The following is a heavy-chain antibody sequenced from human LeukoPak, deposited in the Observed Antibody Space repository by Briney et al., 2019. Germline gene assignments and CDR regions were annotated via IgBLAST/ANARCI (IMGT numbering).Heavy chain of an antibody. CDR3: AKGGSGSYNFDY. J-gene: IGHJ4*02. V-gene: IGHV3-9*01. CDR1: GFTFSSYA. Sequence: GGSPRLSCAASGFTFSSYAMRWVRQAPGKGLEWVSGSGSIGYADSVKGRITISRDNAKNSLYLQMNSLRAEDTALYYCAKGGSGSYNFDYWGQGTLVTVSS. CDR2: SGSI. D-gene: IGHD3-10*01.